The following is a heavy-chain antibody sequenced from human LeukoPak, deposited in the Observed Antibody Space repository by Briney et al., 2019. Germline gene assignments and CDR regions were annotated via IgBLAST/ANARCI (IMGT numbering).Heavy chain of an antibody. D-gene: IGHD6-13*01. Sequence: GGSLRLSCAASRFPFSGYSLTWVRQAPGKGLEWISYISSSNTIYYADSVKGRFTISRDNAKNSLYLQMNSLTADDTAVYYCAREGYSSSWYSGSYYYYMDVWGKGTTVTISS. CDR2: ISSSNTI. CDR3: AREGYSSSWYSGSYYYYMDV. CDR1: RFPFSGYS. V-gene: IGHV3-48*01. J-gene: IGHJ6*03.